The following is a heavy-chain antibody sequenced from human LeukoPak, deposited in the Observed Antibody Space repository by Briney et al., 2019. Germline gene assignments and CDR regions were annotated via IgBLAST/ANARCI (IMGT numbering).Heavy chain of an antibody. CDR3: ARHNTPGGLWFEIGWFDP. CDR2: IYPGDSDT. Sequence: GESLKISCKGSGYSFTGYWIGWVRQVPGKGLEWMGIIYPGDSDTRYSPSFQGQVTISADKSISTAYLQWSSLKASDTAMYYCARHNTPGGLWFEIGWFDPWGQGTLVTVSS. CDR1: GYSFTGYW. V-gene: IGHV5-51*01. D-gene: IGHD3-10*01. J-gene: IGHJ5*02.